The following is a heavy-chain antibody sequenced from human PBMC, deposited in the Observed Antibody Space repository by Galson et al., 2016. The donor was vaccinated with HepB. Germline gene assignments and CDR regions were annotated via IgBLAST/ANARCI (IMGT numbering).Heavy chain of an antibody. CDR2: INHSGSS. Sequence: SETLSLTCAVSGGSFSGYYWTWIRQPPGKGLEWIGEINHSGSSNYNPSLKSRLTISLDMSKKRFSLNLTSGHAADTAVYYCARGRAYYYDSNGYNYWGQGTLVTVSS. J-gene: IGHJ4*02. CDR3: ARGRAYYYDSNGYNY. D-gene: IGHD3-22*01. V-gene: IGHV4-34*01. CDR1: GGSFSGYY.